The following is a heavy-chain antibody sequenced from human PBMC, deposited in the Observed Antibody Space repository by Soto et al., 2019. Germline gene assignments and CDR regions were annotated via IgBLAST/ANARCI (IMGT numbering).Heavy chain of an antibody. V-gene: IGHV3-21*01. CDR3: ASTVTNIYYYYGMDV. Sequence: GGSLRLSCAASGFTFSSYSMNWVRQAPGKGLEWVSSISSSSSYIYYADSVKGRFTISRDNAKNSLYLQMNSLRAEDTAVYYCASTVTNIYYYYGMDVWGQGTTVTVSS. CDR1: GFTFSSYS. J-gene: IGHJ6*02. CDR2: ISSSSSYI. D-gene: IGHD4-17*01.